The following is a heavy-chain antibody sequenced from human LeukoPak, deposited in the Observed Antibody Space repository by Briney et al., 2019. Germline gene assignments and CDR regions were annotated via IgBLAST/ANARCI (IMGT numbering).Heavy chain of an antibody. CDR1: GFTFSDYY. J-gene: IGHJ4*02. Sequence: GSLRLSCLASGFTFSDYYMSWVRQAPGKGLEWISYMSSRGYPTYYAESVKGRFTISRDNAKDTLYLQMHNLRADDTAVYFCARVGIALTSPFDYWGLGTLVAVSS. CDR3: ARVGIALTSPFDY. CDR2: MSSRGYPT. V-gene: IGHV3-11*01. D-gene: IGHD1-1*01.